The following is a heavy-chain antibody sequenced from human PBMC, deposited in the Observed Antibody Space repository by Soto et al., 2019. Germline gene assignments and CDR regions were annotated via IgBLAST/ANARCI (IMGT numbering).Heavy chain of an antibody. D-gene: IGHD1-7*01. V-gene: IGHV3-33*01. CDR1: GFTFSSYG. CDR2: IWYDGSNK. CDR3: ATLEGPGTIGKPVPFDY. Sequence: QVQLAESGGGVVQPGRSLRLSCAASGFTFSSYGMHWVRQAPGKGLEWVAVIWYDGSNKYYADSVKGRFTISRDNSKNTLDLQMNSLRAEDTAVYYCATLEGPGTIGKPVPFDYWGQGTLVTVSS. J-gene: IGHJ4*02.